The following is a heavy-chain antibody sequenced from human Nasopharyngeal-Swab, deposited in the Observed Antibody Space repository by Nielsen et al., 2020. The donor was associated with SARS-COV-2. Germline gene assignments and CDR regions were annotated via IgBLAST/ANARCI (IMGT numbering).Heavy chain of an antibody. V-gene: IGHV3-53*01. CDR2: MYAGGDI. J-gene: IGHJ4*02. D-gene: IGHD5-24*01. CDR3: ARDRRDVDNQ. Sequence: GGSLRLSCAASGFDVSGNYMSWFRQAPGKGLEWVPVMYAGGDIYYADSVKGRFTISRDSSKNTLYLQMNSLRVEDTALCYCARDRRDVDNQWGQGTLVTVSS. CDR1: GFDVSGNY.